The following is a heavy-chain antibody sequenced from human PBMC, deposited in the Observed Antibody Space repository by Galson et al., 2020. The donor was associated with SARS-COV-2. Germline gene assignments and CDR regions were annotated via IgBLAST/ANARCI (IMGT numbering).Heavy chain of an antibody. V-gene: IGHV3-33*01. Sequence: TAGSLRLSCAASGFTFSSYGMHWVRPAPGKGLEWVAVICYAGSNKYYADPVKGRFTISRDNSKHTLYLQMNSLRAEDTSVYYCARDSQTQNGFLEWLCDPWGQGSLGNVCS. CDR3: ARDSQTQNGFLEWLCDP. CDR1: GFTFSSYG. J-gene: IGHJ5*02. D-gene: IGHD3-3*01. CDR2: ICYAGSNK.